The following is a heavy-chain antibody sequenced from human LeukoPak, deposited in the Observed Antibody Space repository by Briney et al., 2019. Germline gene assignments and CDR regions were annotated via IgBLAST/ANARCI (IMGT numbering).Heavy chain of an antibody. V-gene: IGHV3-30-3*01. CDR3: ARAGSPYYDFWSGYYFFDY. CDR1: GFTFSSYA. D-gene: IGHD3-3*01. CDR2: ISYDGSNK. J-gene: IGHJ4*02. Sequence: GGSLRLSCVASGFTFSSYAMHWVRQAPGKGLEWVAVISYDGSNKYYADSVKGRFTISRDNSKNTLYLQMNSLRAEDTAVYYCARAGSPYYDFWSGYYFFDYWGQGTLVTVSS.